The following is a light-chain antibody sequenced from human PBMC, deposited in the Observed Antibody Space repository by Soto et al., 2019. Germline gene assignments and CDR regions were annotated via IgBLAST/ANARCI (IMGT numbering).Light chain of an antibody. V-gene: IGKV1-5*03. CDR3: QQYNTYWT. Sequence: DIQMTQSPSTLSASVGDRVTITCRASQTIDTWVAWLQQKPGLAPKLLIYRSSILQNGVPARFSGTGSGTDFTLTISSLQPDDFATYYCQQYNTYWTFGQGTKV. J-gene: IGKJ1*01. CDR1: QTIDTW. CDR2: RSS.